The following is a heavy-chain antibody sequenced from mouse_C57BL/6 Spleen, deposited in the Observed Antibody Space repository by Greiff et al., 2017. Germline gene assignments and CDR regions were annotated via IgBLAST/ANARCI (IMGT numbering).Heavy chain of an antibody. D-gene: IGHD1-1*01. CDR2: INPSNGGT. CDR3: AREQGDYYGSSPWWYFDV. J-gene: IGHJ1*03. V-gene: IGHV1-53*01. CDR1: GYTFTSYW. Sequence: QVQLQQPGTELVKPGASVKLSCKASGYTFTSYWMHWVKQRPGQGLEWIGNINPSNGGTNYNEKFKSKATLTVDKSSSTAYMQLSSLTSEDSAVYYCAREQGDYYGSSPWWYFDVWGTGTTVTVSS.